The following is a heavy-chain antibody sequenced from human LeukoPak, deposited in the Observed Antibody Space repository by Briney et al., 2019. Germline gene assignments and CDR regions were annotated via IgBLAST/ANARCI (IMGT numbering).Heavy chain of an antibody. CDR1: GFTFSSYA. Sequence: GGSLRLSCAASGFTFSSYAMSWVRQAPGKGLEWVSGISGSGDSTYYADSVKGRFTISRDNSKNTLYLQMNGLRAEDTAVYNCAKDGTYHYNHPFDYWGQGSLVTVSS. CDR2: ISGSGDST. J-gene: IGHJ4*02. V-gene: IGHV3-23*01. D-gene: IGHD3-10*01. CDR3: AKDGTYHYNHPFDY.